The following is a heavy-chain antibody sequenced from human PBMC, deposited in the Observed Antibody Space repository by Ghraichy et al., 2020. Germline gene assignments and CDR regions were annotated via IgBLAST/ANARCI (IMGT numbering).Heavy chain of an antibody. V-gene: IGHV4-34*01. CDR1: GGSFSGYY. CDR3: ARAVKGTGSGGYRWGYFQH. J-gene: IGHJ1*01. Sequence: SETLSLTCAVYGGSFSGYYWNWIRQSPGKGLEWLGEINPRGITNYNPSLKSRVTISVDTSKNQFSLTLTSVTAADTAVYYCARAVKGTGSGGYRWGYFQHWAQGTLVTVAS. CDR2: INPRGIT. D-gene: IGHD3-16*02.